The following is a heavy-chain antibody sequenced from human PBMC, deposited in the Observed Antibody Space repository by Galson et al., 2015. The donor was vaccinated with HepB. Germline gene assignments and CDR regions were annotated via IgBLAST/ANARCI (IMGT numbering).Heavy chain of an antibody. J-gene: IGHJ6*03. Sequence: SVKVSCKASGYTFTGYYMHWVRQAPGQGLEWMGWINPNSGGTNYAQKFQGRVTMTRDTSISTAYMELSRLRSDDTAVYYCARDPIVVVPAAIGGYYMDVWGKGTTVTVSS. CDR3: ARDPIVVVPAAIGGYYMDV. D-gene: IGHD2-2*01. V-gene: IGHV1-2*02. CDR1: GYTFTGYY. CDR2: INPNSGGT.